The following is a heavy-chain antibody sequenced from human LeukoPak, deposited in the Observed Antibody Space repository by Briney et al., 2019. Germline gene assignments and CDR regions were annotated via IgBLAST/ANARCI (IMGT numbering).Heavy chain of an antibody. CDR1: GFTFSSYA. V-gene: IGHV3-48*03. CDR2: ISSSGSAI. CDR3: ARDPQAWETAFDI. Sequence: GGSLRLSCAASGFTFSSYAMSWVRQAPGKGLEWVSYISSSGSAIYYADSAKGRFTISRDNAKNSLYLQMHSLRAEDTAVYYCARDPQAWETAFDIWGQGTMVTVSS. D-gene: IGHD1-26*01. J-gene: IGHJ3*02.